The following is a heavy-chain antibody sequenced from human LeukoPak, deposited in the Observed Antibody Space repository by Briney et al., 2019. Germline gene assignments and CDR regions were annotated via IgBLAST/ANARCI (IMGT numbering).Heavy chain of an antibody. Sequence: GGSLRLSCAASGFTFITHWMSWARQAPGKGLEWVANIKQDGSEKYYVDSVKGRFTISRDNAKNSLYLQMNSLRAEDMAVYYCARVNRGRGGMDVWGQGTTVTVSS. V-gene: IGHV3-7*04. J-gene: IGHJ6*02. CDR3: ARVNRGRGGMDV. CDR1: GFTFITHW. CDR2: IKQDGSEK. D-gene: IGHD2/OR15-2a*01.